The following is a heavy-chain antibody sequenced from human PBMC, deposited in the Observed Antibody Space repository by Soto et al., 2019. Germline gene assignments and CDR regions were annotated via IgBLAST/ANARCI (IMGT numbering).Heavy chain of an antibody. CDR1: GFTFSSYA. D-gene: IGHD2-2*02. CDR3: AKYTSPWPARGDAFDI. CDR2: ISGSGGST. Sequence: EVQLLESGGGLVQPGGSLTLSCAASGFTFSSYAMSWVLQAPGKGLAWVSAISGSGGSTYYADSVKGRFTISRDNSQNTLYLQMNSRRAEDTAVYYCAKYTSPWPARGDAFDIWGQGTMVTVSS. J-gene: IGHJ3*02. V-gene: IGHV3-23*01.